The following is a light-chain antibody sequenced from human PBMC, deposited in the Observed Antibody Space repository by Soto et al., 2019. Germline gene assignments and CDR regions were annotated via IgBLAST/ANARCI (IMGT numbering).Light chain of an antibody. CDR1: QSVSSSY. J-gene: IGKJ1*01. V-gene: IGKV3-20*01. CDR3: QQYGRSPRT. Sequence: EIVLTQSPGTLSLSPGERATLSCRASQSVSSSYLAWYQQKPGQAPRLLIYGASSRATGNPDRFSGSGSGTDFTLTISRLEPEDCAVYYCQQYGRSPRTFGQGTKVEIQ. CDR2: GAS.